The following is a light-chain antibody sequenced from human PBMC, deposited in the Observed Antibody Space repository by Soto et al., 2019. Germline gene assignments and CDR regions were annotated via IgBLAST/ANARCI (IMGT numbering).Light chain of an antibody. Sequence: QSALTQSASVSGSPGQSITISCTGTSSDIGGYNYVSWYQQHPDKAPKLMIFEVSNRPSGASNRFSGSKSGNTASLTISGLLHEDEAAYYCSSYTTSSTVAFGGGTKVTVL. CDR1: SSDIGGYNY. J-gene: IGLJ2*01. CDR3: SSYTTSSTVA. V-gene: IGLV2-14*01. CDR2: EVS.